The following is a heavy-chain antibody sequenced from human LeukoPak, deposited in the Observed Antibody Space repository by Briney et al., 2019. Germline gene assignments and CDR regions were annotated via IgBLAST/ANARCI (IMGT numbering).Heavy chain of an antibody. J-gene: IGHJ4*02. Sequence: SETLSLTCTVSGGSISSYYWSWIRQPAGKGLEWIGRIYTSGSTNYNPSLKSRVTISVDTSKNHFSVKLSSVTAADTAVYYCAREYYFDSTGYLYWGQGILVTVSS. V-gene: IGHV4-4*07. CDR1: GGSISSYY. CDR3: AREYYFDSTGYLY. D-gene: IGHD3-22*01. CDR2: IYTSGST.